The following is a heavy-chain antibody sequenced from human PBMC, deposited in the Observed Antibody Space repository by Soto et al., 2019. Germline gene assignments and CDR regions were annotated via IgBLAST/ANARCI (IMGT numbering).Heavy chain of an antibody. CDR2: ISWNGGSI. CDR3: AKEDVDAFDI. V-gene: IGHV3-9*01. Sequence: GGSLRLSCAASGYTFDDYAMHWVRQAPGKGLEWVSGISWNGGSIGYADSVKGRFTISRDNAKNSLYLQMNSLRAEDTALYYCAKEDVDAFDIWGQGTMVTVSS. CDR1: GYTFDDYA. J-gene: IGHJ3*02.